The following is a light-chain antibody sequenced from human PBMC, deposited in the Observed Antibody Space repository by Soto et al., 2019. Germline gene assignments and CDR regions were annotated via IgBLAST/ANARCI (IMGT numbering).Light chain of an antibody. Sequence: EIVLTQSPATLSLSPGERATLSCRASQSVSSYLAWYQQKPGQAPRLLIYDASNRATGIPARFSGSGSGTDFTLTISSLEPEDFAVYYCQQRSKWPSRTTLGAGTKVDI. CDR2: DAS. CDR3: QQRSKWPSRTT. CDR1: QSVSSY. V-gene: IGKV3-11*01. J-gene: IGKJ4*01.